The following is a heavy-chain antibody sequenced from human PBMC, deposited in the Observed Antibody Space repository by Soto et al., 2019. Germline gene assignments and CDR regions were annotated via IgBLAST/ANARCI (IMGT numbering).Heavy chain of an antibody. Sequence: ASVKVSCKASGYTFTSYDINWVRQATGQGLEWMGWMNPNSGNTGYAQKFQGRVTMTRNTSISTAYMELSSLRSEDTAVYYCARSGNLDIVVVLEIPYLYYYYMDVWGKGTTVTVSS. J-gene: IGHJ6*03. V-gene: IGHV1-8*01. CDR3: ARSGNLDIVVVLEIPYLYYYYMDV. D-gene: IGHD2-2*01. CDR2: MNPNSGNT. CDR1: GYTFTSYD.